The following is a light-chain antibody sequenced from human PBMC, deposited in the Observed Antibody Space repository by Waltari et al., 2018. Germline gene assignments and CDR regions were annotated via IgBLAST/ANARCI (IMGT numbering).Light chain of an antibody. J-gene: IGLJ3*02. CDR3: QSYDNSIQGV. Sequence: NFMLTQPHSVSWSPGKTVTISCTRSSGTIASNYVQWYQQCPGRAPTTVIYEDDKRPAGVPDRFSGSIDTSSNSASLTISGLKTEDEADYYCQSYDNSIQGVFGGGTKLTVL. V-gene: IGLV6-57*04. CDR2: EDD. CDR1: SGTIASNY.